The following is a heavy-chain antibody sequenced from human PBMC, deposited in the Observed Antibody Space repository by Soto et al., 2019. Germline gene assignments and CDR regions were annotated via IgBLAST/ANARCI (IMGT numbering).Heavy chain of an antibody. CDR3: ARGYYYDSSFQH. V-gene: IGHV4-30-2*01. D-gene: IGHD3-22*01. Sequence: QLQLQESGSGLVKPSQTLSLTCAVSGGSISSGGYSWSWIRQPPGKGLEWIGYIYHSGSTYYNPSFKSRVTVSVGRSKNQFSLKLSSVTAADTAVYYGARGYYYDSSFQHWGQGTLVTVSS. J-gene: IGHJ1*01. CDR2: IYHSGST. CDR1: GGSISSGGYS.